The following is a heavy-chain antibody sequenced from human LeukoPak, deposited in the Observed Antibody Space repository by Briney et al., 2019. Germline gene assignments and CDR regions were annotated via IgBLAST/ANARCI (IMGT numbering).Heavy chain of an antibody. Sequence: GASVKVSCKASVYTFTSYAMNWVRQAPGQGLEWMGWINTNTGNPTYAQGFTGRFVFSLDTSVSTAYLQISSLKAEDTAVYYCARDRLRVAARLTYNWFDPWGQGTLVTVSS. CDR2: INTNTGNP. D-gene: IGHD6-6*01. V-gene: IGHV7-4-1*02. J-gene: IGHJ5*02. CDR3: ARDRLRVAARLTYNWFDP. CDR1: VYTFTSYA.